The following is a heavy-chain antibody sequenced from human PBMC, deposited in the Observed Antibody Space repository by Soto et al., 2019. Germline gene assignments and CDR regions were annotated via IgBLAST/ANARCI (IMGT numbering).Heavy chain of an antibody. CDR2: VNPILSMS. V-gene: IGHV1-69*02. CDR3: ATSYGSGYRAFDY. D-gene: IGHD3-10*01. CDR1: GDTFSFYT. Sequence: QVQLVQSGAEVKKPGSSVKVSCKASGDTFSFYTINWVRQAPGLGLEWMGRVNPILSMSNYAKKFQGRVTMTPDKSTSTAYMELRSLRSEDTAFYYCATSYGSGYRAFDYWGQGALVTVSS. J-gene: IGHJ4*02.